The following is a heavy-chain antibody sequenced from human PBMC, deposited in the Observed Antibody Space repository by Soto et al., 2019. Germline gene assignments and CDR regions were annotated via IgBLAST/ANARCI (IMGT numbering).Heavy chain of an antibody. Sequence: GGSLGLSCAASGLIFSDVWMTWVRQAPGKGLEWVGRIKTKPDDGTIGYAAPVRGRFTISRDDSKNTLYLQMTSLTPDDTGVYYCTTSNLGVDFWGPGTLVTVSS. CDR1: GLIFSDVW. CDR3: TTSNLGVDF. D-gene: IGHD1-1*01. V-gene: IGHV3-15*01. CDR2: IKTKPDDGTI. J-gene: IGHJ4*02.